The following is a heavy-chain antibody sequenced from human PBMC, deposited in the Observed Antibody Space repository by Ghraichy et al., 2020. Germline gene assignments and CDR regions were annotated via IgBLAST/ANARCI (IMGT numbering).Heavy chain of an antibody. J-gene: IGHJ4*02. CDR2: ISGSGGST. CDR3: AKEGYCSGGSCYLTVFDY. D-gene: IGHD2-15*01. V-gene: IGHV3-23*01. Sequence: GGSLRLSCAASGFTFSSYAMSWVRQAPGKGLELVSAISGSGGSTYYADSVKGRFTISRDNSKNTLYLQMNSLRAEDTAVYYCAKEGYCSGGSCYLTVFDYWGQGTLVTVSS. CDR1: GFTFSSYA.